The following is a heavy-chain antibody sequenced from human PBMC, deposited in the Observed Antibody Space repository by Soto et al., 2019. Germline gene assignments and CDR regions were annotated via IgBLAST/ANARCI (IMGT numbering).Heavy chain of an antibody. J-gene: IGHJ4*02. Sequence: PGGSLRLSCAASGFTFNIVGMHWVGQVHNKGLEWVALISYDGSNQYYADSVKGRFTISRDNSKTTLFLQMNSLRADDTAVYYCAKDQASGQGSFDSWGQGTLVTVSS. V-gene: IGHV3-30*18. CDR1: GFTFNIVG. CDR2: ISYDGSNQ. CDR3: AKDQASGQGSFDS.